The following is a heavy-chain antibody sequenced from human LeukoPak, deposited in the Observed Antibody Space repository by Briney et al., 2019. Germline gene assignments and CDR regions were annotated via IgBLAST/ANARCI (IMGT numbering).Heavy chain of an antibody. V-gene: IGHV4-59*01. CDR2: IYHSGST. CDR1: GGSINSYY. Sequence: SETLSLTCTVSGGSINSYYWNWIRQPPGKGLEWIGYIYHSGSTNYNPSLKSRVTISLDTSKNQFSLKLTSVTAADTAIYYCARVGGMTTINNAAFDIWGQGTMVTVFS. CDR3: ARVGGMTTINNAAFDI. D-gene: IGHD5-24*01. J-gene: IGHJ3*02.